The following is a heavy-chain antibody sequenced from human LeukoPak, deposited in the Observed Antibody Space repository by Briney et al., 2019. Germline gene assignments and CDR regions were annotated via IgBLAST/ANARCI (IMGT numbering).Heavy chain of an antibody. J-gene: IGHJ4*02. CDR3: ARARAGVQLWT. D-gene: IGHD5-18*01. V-gene: IGHV3-66*01. Sequence: PGGSLRLSCAASGFTVSSNYMSWVRQAPRKGLEWVSVIYSGGSTYYADSVKGRFTISRDNSKNTLYLQMNSLRAEDTAVYYCARARAGVQLWTWGQGTLVTVSS. CDR2: IYSGGST. CDR1: GFTVSSNY.